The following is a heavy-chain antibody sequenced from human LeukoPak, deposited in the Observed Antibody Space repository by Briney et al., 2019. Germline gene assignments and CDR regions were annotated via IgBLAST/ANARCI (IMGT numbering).Heavy chain of an antibody. CDR3: AKGWGALGY. CDR1: GFTFGNYA. CDR2: ITSGGGST. J-gene: IGHJ4*02. Sequence: GGSLRLSCAASGFTFGNYAMSWVRQPPGKGLEWVSLITSGGGSTYYADSVKGRFTISRDNPTDTLSLQMNSLRVEDTAVYYCAKGWGALGYWGQGTLVTVSS. D-gene: IGHD1-26*01. V-gene: IGHV3-23*01.